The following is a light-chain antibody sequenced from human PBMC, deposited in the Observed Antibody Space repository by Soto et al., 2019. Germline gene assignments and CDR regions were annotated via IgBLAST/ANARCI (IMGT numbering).Light chain of an antibody. J-gene: IGKJ5*01. CDR2: DAS. V-gene: IGKV3-11*01. Sequence: EIVLTQSPATLSLSPGERATLSCRASQSVSSYLAWYQQKPGKAPRLLIYDASNRATGIPARFSGSGSGTDFILTISILELEDFAVYYCQQRSNWPPITFGQGTRLEIK. CDR3: QQRSNWPPIT. CDR1: QSVSSY.